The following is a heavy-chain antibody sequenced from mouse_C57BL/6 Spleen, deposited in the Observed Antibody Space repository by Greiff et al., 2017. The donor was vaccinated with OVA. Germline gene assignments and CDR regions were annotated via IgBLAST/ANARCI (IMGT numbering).Heavy chain of an antibody. J-gene: IGHJ1*03. CDR1: GYTFTSYW. D-gene: IGHD1-1*01. CDR3: SRTACDYGGSHWYFDV. V-gene: IGHV1-55*01. Sequence: VQLQQPGAELVKPGASVKMSCKASGYTFTSYWITWVKQRPGQGLEWIGDIYPGSGSTNYNEKFKSTATLTVDTSSRTAYMQLSSLTSEDSAVYYWSRTACDYGGSHWYFDVWGTGTTVTVSS. CDR2: IYPGSGST.